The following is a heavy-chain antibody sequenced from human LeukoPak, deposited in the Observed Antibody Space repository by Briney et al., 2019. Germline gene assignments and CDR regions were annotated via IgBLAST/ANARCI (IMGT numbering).Heavy chain of an antibody. CDR2: ISSDGGST. J-gene: IGHJ4*02. V-gene: IGHV3-64*01. Sequence: GGSLRLSCAASGFTFSSYAMHWVRQAPGKGLEYVSTISSDGGSTYYANSVKGRFTISRDNSKNTLYLQMGSMRAEDMAVYYCAREVKSGSHDYWGQGTVVTVSS. CDR3: AREVKSGSHDY. CDR1: GFTFSSYA. D-gene: IGHD1-26*01.